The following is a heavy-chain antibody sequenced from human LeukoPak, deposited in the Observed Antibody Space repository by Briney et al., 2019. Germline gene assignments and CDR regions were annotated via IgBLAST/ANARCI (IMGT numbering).Heavy chain of an antibody. Sequence: GGSLRLSCAASRFTFSNAWMNWVRQAPWKGLEWVGRIKSKADGETTDYASPVKGRFTISRGDSNNMVYLQMNSLKIEDTAVYYCAIDEPNYAPYDFDYWGQGTLVTVSS. CDR2: IKSKADGETT. CDR1: RFTFSNAW. D-gene: IGHD4/OR15-4a*01. CDR3: AIDEPNYAPYDFDY. V-gene: IGHV3-15*01. J-gene: IGHJ4*02.